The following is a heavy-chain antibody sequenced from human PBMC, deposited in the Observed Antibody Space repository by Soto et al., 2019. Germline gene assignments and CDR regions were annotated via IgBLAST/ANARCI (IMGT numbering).Heavy chain of an antibody. Sequence: EVQLMESGGGLVQPGGSLRLSCAASGFTFSSNDMHWVRQATGKGLEWVSAIGTAGDTYYPGSVKGRFTISRENAKNSLYLQMNSLRAGDTAVYYCARFAVGQLYDYWGQGTLVTVSS. CDR3: ARFAVGQLYDY. V-gene: IGHV3-13*04. CDR1: GFTFSSND. J-gene: IGHJ4*02. D-gene: IGHD6-13*01. CDR2: IGTAGDT.